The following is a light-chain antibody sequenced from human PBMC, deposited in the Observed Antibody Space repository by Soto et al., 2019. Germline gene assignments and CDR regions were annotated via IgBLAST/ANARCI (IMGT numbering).Light chain of an antibody. CDR3: QQSYSTTWT. CDR2: AAS. J-gene: IGKJ1*01. Sequence: DIQMTQSPSTLYASVGDRVTITCRASQSINNWLAWYQQKPGKAPKLLIYAASSLQSGVPSRFSGSGSETDFTLTISSLQPEDFATYSCQQSYSTTWTFGQGTKVDIK. CDR1: QSINNW. V-gene: IGKV1-39*01.